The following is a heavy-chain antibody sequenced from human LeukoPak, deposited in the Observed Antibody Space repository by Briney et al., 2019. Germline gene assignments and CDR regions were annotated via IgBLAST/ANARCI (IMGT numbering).Heavy chain of an antibody. D-gene: IGHD3-3*01. CDR3: ARDEWLDY. J-gene: IGHJ4*02. CDR2: INPSGGST. Sequence: ASVKVSCKASGYTFTSYYIHWVRQTPGHGLEWMGIINPSGGSTSYAQKFQGRVSMTRDMSTSTVYMELYSLRSEDTAVYYCARDEWLDYWGQGTLVTVSS. CDR1: GYTFTSYY. V-gene: IGHV1-46*01.